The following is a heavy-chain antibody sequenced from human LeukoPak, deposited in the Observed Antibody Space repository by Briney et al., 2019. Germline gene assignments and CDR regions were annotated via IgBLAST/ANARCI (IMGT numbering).Heavy chain of an antibody. CDR1: GYTFTCYY. CDR3: ARDFTETIVRGVIIEGTDR. D-gene: IGHD3-10*01. J-gene: IGHJ5*02. CDR2: INPNSGGT. Sequence: ASVKVSCKPSGYTFTCYYMHWVRQAPGQGLEWMGWINPNSGGTNYAQKFQGTAPMTRDTSISTAYMELRRLRSDDTAVYYCARDFTETIVRGVIIEGTDRWGQGTLVTVSS. V-gene: IGHV1-2*02.